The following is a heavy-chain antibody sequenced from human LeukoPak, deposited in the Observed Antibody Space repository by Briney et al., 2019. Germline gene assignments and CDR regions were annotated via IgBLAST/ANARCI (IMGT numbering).Heavy chain of an antibody. J-gene: IGHJ4*02. CDR2: IYYSGST. CDR3: ARRAYSAAYWKHFDY. D-gene: IGHD1-1*01. CDR1: GGSIIAFY. V-gene: IGHV4-59*08. Sequence: SSETLSLTCTVSGGSIIAFYWSWIRQPPGKGLEWIGYIYYSGSTNYTPSLKSRVTISVDTSKNQFSLKLNSVTAADTAVYFCARRAYSAAYWKHFDYWGQGTLVTVSS.